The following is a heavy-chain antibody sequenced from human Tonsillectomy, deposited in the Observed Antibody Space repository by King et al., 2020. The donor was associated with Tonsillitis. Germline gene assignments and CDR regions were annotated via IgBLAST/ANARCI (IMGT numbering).Heavy chain of an antibody. V-gene: IGHV1-18*04. J-gene: IGHJ4*02. D-gene: IGHD6-19*01. CDR3: ARDRGEPVQWVVQGWDY. CDR2: ISAYNGNR. CDR1: GYTFTSYG. Sequence: QLVQSGAEVKKPGASVKVSCKASGYTFTSYGISWVRQAPGQGLEWMGWISAYNGNRNYAQKLQDRVTMTTDTSTYTAYMELRSLRSDDTAVYYCARDRGEPVQWVVQGWDYWGQGTLGTVSS.